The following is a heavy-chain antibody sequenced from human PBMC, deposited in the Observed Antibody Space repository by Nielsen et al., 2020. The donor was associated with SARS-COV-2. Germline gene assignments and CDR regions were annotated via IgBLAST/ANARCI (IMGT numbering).Heavy chain of an antibody. CDR3: ARVGYCTNGVCYTEFWGRGRYYYYYYMDV. V-gene: IGHV4-34*01. D-gene: IGHD2-8*01. Sequence: SETLSLTCAVYGGSFSGYYWSWIRQPPGKGLEWIGEINHSGSTNYNPSLKSRVTISVDTSKNQFSLKLSSVTAADTAVYYCARVGYCTNGVCYTEFWGRGRYYYYYYMDVWGKGTTVTVSS. J-gene: IGHJ6*03. CDR2: INHSGST. CDR1: GGSFSGYY.